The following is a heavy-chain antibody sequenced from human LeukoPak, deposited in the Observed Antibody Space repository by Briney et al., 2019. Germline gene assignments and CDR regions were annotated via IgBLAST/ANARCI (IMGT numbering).Heavy chain of an antibody. V-gene: IGHV4-34*01. CDR3: ARVLKLGYCSGGSCYGRYYYYYYTDV. Sequence: PSETLSLTCAVCGGSFSGYYWSWIRQPPGKGLEWIGEINHSGSTNYNPSLKSRGTISVDTSKNQFSLKLSSVTAADTAVYYCARVLKLGYCSGGSCYGRYYYYYYTDVWGKGTTVTVSS. CDR2: INHSGST. J-gene: IGHJ6*03. D-gene: IGHD2-15*01. CDR1: GGSFSGYY.